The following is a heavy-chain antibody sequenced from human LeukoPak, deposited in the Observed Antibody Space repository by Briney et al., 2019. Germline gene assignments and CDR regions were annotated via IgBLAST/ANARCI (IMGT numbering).Heavy chain of an antibody. Sequence: GGSLRLSCGVSGFSFNIHYMSWVRQAPGKGLEWVANLNQDGSEKNYVDSVRGRFTISRDNAKNSLYLQMNSLRVEDTAVYYCARDRPPSRTYPIFDYWGQGILVTVSP. D-gene: IGHD2-2*01. CDR1: GFSFNIHY. J-gene: IGHJ4*02. CDR3: ARDRPPSRTYPIFDY. CDR2: LNQDGSEK. V-gene: IGHV3-7*01.